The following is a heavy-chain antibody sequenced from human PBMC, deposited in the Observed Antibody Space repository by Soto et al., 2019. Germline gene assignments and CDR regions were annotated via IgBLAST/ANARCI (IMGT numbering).Heavy chain of an antibody. Sequence: SETLSLTCAVYGGSFSGYYWSWIRQPPGKGLEWIGEINHSGSTNYNPSLKSRVTISVDTSKNQFSLKLSSVTAADTAVYYGASSTYYDILTSPNLDYWGQVTLVT. CDR1: GGSFSGYY. CDR2: INHSGST. V-gene: IGHV4-34*01. D-gene: IGHD3-9*01. CDR3: ASSTYYDILTSPNLDY. J-gene: IGHJ4*02.